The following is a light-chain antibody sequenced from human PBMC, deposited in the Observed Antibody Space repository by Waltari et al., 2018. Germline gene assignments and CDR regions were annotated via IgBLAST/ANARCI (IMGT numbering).Light chain of an antibody. CDR1: QSVTSSH. V-gene: IGKV3-20*01. Sequence: EPVLTQSPGTLSLSPGDRPTPSCRASQSVTSSHLAWYQQKPGQAPRLLIYGASSRATGIPDRFSGSGSGTDFTLTITRLEPEDFAVYYCQQYGNSPRTFGQGTEVEIK. CDR3: QQYGNSPRT. CDR2: GAS. J-gene: IGKJ1*01.